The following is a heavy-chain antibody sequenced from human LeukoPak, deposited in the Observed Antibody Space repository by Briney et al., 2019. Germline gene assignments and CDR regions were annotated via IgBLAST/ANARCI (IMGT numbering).Heavy chain of an antibody. Sequence: SETLSLTCAVYGGSFSGYYWSWICQPPGKGLEWIGEINHSGSTNYNPSLKSRVTISVDTSKNQFSLKLSSVTAADTAVYYCARGGVRELLNYWGQGTLVTVSS. CDR1: GGSFSGYY. D-gene: IGHD1-26*01. J-gene: IGHJ4*02. V-gene: IGHV4-34*01. CDR2: INHSGST. CDR3: ARGGVRELLNY.